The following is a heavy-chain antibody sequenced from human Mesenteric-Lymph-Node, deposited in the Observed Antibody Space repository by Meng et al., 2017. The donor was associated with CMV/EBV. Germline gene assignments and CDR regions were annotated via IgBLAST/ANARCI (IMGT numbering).Heavy chain of an antibody. CDR1: GYTFTGYY. CDR3: ARDLHDSSGYYYFDY. Sequence: ASVKVSCKASGYTFTGYYMHWVRQAPGQGLEWMGWINPNSGGTNYAQKFQGRVTMTRDTSISTAYMELSRLRSDDTAVYYCARDLHDSSGYYYFDYWGQGTLVTVSS. D-gene: IGHD3-22*01. J-gene: IGHJ4*02. CDR2: INPNSGGT. V-gene: IGHV1-2*02.